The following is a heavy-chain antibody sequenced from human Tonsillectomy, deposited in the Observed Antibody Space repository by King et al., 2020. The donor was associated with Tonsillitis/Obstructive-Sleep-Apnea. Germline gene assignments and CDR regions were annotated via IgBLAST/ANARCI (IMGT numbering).Heavy chain of an antibody. Sequence: QLVQSGGGVVQPGRSLRLSCAASGFTFSSYGMHWVRQAPGKGLEWVAVIWYDGSNKYYADSVKGRFTISRDNSKNTLYLQMNSLRAEDTAVYYCARISDLPGYMDVWGKGTTVTVSS. CDR1: GFTFSSYG. CDR2: IWYDGSNK. CDR3: ARISDLPGYMDV. J-gene: IGHJ6*03. D-gene: IGHD3/OR15-3a*01. V-gene: IGHV3-33*01.